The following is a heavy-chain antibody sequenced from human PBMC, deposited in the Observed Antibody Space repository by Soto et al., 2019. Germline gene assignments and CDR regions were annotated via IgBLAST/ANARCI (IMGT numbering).Heavy chain of an antibody. CDR3: AREQKKLLWFGESRGGTAFDI. CDR1: GYTFTSYG. V-gene: IGHV1-18*01. Sequence: ASVKVSCKASGYTFTSYGISWVRQAPGQGLEWMGWISAYNGNTNYAQKLQGRVTMTTDTSTSTAYMELRSLRSDDTAVYYCAREQKKLLWFGESRGGTAFDIWGQGTMVT. D-gene: IGHD3-10*01. J-gene: IGHJ3*02. CDR2: ISAYNGNT.